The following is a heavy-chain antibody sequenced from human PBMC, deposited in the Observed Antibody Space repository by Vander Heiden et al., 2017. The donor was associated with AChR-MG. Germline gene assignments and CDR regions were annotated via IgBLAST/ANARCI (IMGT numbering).Heavy chain of an antibody. CDR1: GFTFTSSA. Sequence: QMQLVQSGPEVKKPGTSGKVSCKASGFTFTSSAVQWVRQARGQRLKWIGWIVGGSGNTNYAQKFQERVTITRDMSTSTAYMGLSSLRSEDTAVYYCAAIGRQVGAADYWGQGTLVTVSS. CDR3: AAIGRQVGAADY. V-gene: IGHV1-58*01. J-gene: IGHJ4*02. CDR2: IVGGSGNT. D-gene: IGHD1-26*01.